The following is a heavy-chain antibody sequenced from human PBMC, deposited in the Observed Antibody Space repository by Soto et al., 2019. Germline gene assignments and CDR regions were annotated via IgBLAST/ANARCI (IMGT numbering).Heavy chain of an antibody. CDR3: ATGGGYCSSSRCYAGFDS. V-gene: IGHV3-23*01. CDR1: GFTFNNYD. D-gene: IGHD2-2*01. J-gene: IGHJ4*02. CDR2: ISGSGSST. Sequence: PGGSLRLSCAASGFTFNNYDMSWVRQAAGKGLEWVSAISGSGSSTYYAGSVKGRFTISRDNSKNTLYLQMNSLRAEDTAVYYCATGGGYCSSSRCYAGFDSWGQGTLVTVSS.